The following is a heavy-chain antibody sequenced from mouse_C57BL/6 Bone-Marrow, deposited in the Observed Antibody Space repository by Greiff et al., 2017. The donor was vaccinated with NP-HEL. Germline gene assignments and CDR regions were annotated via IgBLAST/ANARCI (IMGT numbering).Heavy chain of an antibody. D-gene: IGHD2-2*01. CDR1: GFTFSDYG. V-gene: IGHV5-17*01. Sequence: DVMLVESGGGLVKPGGSLKLSCAASGFTFSDYGMHWVRQAPEKGLEWVAYISSGSSTIYYADTVKGRFTISRDNAKNTLFLQMTSLRSEDTAMYYCARAFMVTTTFAYWGQGTLVTVSA. CDR2: ISSGSSTI. CDR3: ARAFMVTTTFAY. J-gene: IGHJ3*01.